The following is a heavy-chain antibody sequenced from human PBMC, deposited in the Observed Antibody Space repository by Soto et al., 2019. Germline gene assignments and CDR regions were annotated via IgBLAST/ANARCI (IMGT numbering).Heavy chain of an antibody. CDR2: ISGSGGST. CDR1: GFTFSSYA. Sequence: VGSLRLSCAASGFTFSSYAMSWVRQAPGKGLEWVSAISGSGGSTYYADSVKGRFTISRDNSKNTLYLQMNGLRAEDTAVYYCAKASGSYFFGYYYGMDVWGQGTTVTISS. CDR3: AKASGSYFFGYYYGMDV. J-gene: IGHJ6*02. D-gene: IGHD1-26*01. V-gene: IGHV3-23*01.